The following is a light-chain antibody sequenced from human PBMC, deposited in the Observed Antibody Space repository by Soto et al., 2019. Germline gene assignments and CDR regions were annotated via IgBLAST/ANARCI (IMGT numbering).Light chain of an antibody. CDR1: QSVSSSH. CDR3: QHYGVSLWT. J-gene: IGKJ1*01. V-gene: IGKV3-20*01. CDR2: TAS. Sequence: EFVLTQSPGTLSLSPGERGTLSCRASQSVSSSHIAWYQQRPGQAPRLLIYTASSRATGVPGRFSGSGSGTDFTLTITGLEPEDFAVYYCQHYGVSLWTFGQGTKVDI.